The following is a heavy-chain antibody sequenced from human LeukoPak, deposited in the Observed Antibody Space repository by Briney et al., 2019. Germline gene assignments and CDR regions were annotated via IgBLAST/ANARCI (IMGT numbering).Heavy chain of an antibody. CDR2: IYTSGST. D-gene: IGHD5-18*01. Sequence: SETLSLTCTVSGASISSYYWSWIRQPAGKGLEWIGRIYTSGSTNYNPSLRGRVTMSRDTSKNQLSLKLTSVTAPDTAVHYCASVGGYTYGLHFWGQGTLVTVSS. CDR3: ASVGGYTYGLHF. CDR1: GASISSYY. J-gene: IGHJ4*02. V-gene: IGHV4-4*07.